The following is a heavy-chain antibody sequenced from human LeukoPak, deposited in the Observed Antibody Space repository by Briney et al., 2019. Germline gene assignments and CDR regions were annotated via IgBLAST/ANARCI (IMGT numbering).Heavy chain of an antibody. D-gene: IGHD4/OR15-4a*01. CDR2: IYYSGST. V-gene: IGHV4-39*01. Sequence: SETLSLTCTVSGGSISSSSYYWGWVRQPPGKGLEWIGSIYYSGSTYYNPSLKSRVTISVDTSENQFSLQLNSVTAADTAVYYCVRHDGRGGATMGAFDSWGQGSLVTVSS. J-gene: IGHJ5*01. CDR1: GGSISSSSYY. CDR3: VRHDGRGGATMGAFDS.